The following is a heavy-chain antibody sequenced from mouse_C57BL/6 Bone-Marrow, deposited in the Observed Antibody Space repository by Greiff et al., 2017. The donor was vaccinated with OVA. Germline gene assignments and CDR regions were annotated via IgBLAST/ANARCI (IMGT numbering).Heavy chain of an antibody. CDR1: GYTFTSYG. D-gene: IGHD1-1*01. J-gene: IGHJ2*01. CDR2: IYPRSGNT. Sequence: VQLQQSGAELARPGASVKLSCKASGYTFTSYGISWVKQRTGQGLEWIGEIYPRSGNTYYNEKFKGKATLTADKSSSTAYMELRSLTSEDSAVYFGARKRVFYGSSYNYFDYWGQGTTLTVSS. V-gene: IGHV1-81*01. CDR3: ARKRVFYGSSYNYFDY.